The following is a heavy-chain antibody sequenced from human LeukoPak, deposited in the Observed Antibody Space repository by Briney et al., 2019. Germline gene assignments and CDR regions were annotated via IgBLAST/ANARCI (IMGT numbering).Heavy chain of an antibody. CDR3: ARDPAWDPDY. D-gene: IGHD1-26*01. Sequence: GGSLRLSCAASGFTLSDYWMSWVRQTPGKGLEWVANIKQDESERYYVDSVNGRFTISRDNAKNTLYLQMNSLRVEDTAVYYCARDPAWDPDYWGQGTMVTVSS. J-gene: IGHJ4*02. CDR1: GFTLSDYW. V-gene: IGHV3-7*01. CDR2: IKQDESER.